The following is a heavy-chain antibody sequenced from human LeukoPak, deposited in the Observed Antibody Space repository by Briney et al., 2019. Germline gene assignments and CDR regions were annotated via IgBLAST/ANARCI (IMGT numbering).Heavy chain of an antibody. CDR3: ATYLLDYSSSSVGGWFDL. V-gene: IGHV4-4*09. J-gene: IGHJ5*02. Sequence: SETLSLTCTVSGGSISSYYWSWIRQPPGKGLEWIGYIYTSGSTNYNPSLKSRVTISVDTSKNQFSLKLSSVTAADTAVYYCATYLLDYSSSSVGGWFDLWGQGTLV. D-gene: IGHD6-6*01. CDR1: GGSISSYY. CDR2: IYTSGST.